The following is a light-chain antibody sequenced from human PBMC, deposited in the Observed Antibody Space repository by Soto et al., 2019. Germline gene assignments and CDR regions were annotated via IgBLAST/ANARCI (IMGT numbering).Light chain of an antibody. V-gene: IGKV3-20*01. Sequence: EIVLTQSPGTLSLSPGERATLSCRASQSVSSTYLAWYQQNPGQAPRLLIYGASSRATGIPDRFSGSGSGMDFPITISRLEPEDFAVYFCQQYGSSSYTFGQGTKLEIK. CDR1: QSVSSTY. CDR3: QQYGSSSYT. CDR2: GAS. J-gene: IGKJ2*01.